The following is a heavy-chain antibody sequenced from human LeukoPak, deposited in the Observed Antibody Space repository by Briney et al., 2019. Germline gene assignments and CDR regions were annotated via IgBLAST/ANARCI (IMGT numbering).Heavy chain of an antibody. J-gene: IGHJ2*01. CDR2: INPDSGAT. CDR1: GYTFTGYY. V-gene: IGHV1-2*02. CDR3: ARCPKQVGFAYWHFDL. D-gene: IGHD1-26*01. Sequence: ASVKVSCKASGYTFTGYYIHWVRQAPGEGREWMGWINPDSGATNYAQKFQGRVTMTRDTSISTGYMELSRLRSDDTAVYYCARCPKQVGFAYWHFDLWGRGTVVTVSS.